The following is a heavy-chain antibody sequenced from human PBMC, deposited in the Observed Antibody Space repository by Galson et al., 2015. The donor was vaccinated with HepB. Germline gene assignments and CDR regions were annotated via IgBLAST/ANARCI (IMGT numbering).Heavy chain of an antibody. V-gene: IGHV3-30*02. J-gene: IGHJ6*02. CDR1: GFTFSSYG. CDR2: IRYDGSNK. CDR3: SRDYGDVIDYYYYGMDV. D-gene: IGHD4-17*01. Sequence: SLRLSCAASGFTFSSYGMHWVRQAPGKGLEWVAFIRYDGSNKYYADSVKGRFTISRDNSKNTLYLQMNSLRAEDTAVYYCSRDYGDVIDYYYYGMDVWGQGTTVTVSS.